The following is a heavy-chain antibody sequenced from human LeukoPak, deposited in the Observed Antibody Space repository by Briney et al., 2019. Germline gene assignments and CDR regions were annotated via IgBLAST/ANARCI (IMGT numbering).Heavy chain of an antibody. D-gene: IGHD3-10*01. CDR1: GFTFSSHV. CDR3: VKSRATGTYPGRFDY. Sequence: GGSMRLSCAASGFTFSSHVMSWVHQAPGRGLEWVSSLSGSGKYTFYADSVKGRFTISRDNSRNELFLQMNSLTSGDTAEYYCVKSRATGTYPGRFDYWGLGILVTVSS. V-gene: IGHV3-23*01. J-gene: IGHJ4*02. CDR2: LSGSGKYT.